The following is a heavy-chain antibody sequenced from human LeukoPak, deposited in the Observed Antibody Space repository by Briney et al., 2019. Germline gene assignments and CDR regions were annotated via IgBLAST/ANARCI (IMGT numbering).Heavy chain of an antibody. CDR1: GFTFSSYG. CDR3: AVYCSSTSCPQIP. Sequence: PGGSLRLSCAASGFTFSSYGMHWVRQAPGKGLECVAVISYDGSNKYYADSVKGRFTISRDNSKNTLYLQMNSLRAEDTAVYYCAVYCSSTSCPQIPWGQGTLVTVSS. D-gene: IGHD2-2*01. CDR2: ISYDGSNK. J-gene: IGHJ5*02. V-gene: IGHV3-30*03.